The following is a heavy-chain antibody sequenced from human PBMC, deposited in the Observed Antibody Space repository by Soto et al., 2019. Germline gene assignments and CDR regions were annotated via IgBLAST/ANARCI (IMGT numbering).Heavy chain of an antibody. D-gene: IGHD2-2*01. CDR2: IWYDGSNK. CDR3: AKGRARVPAAMAYYYYYMDV. CDR1: GFTFSSYG. J-gene: IGHJ6*03. Sequence: GSLRLSCAASGFTFSSYGMHWVRQAPGKGLEWVAVIWYDGSNKYYADSVKGRFTISRDNSKNTLYLQMNSLRAEDTAVYYCAKGRARVPAAMAYYYYYMDVWGKGATVTVSS. V-gene: IGHV3-33*06.